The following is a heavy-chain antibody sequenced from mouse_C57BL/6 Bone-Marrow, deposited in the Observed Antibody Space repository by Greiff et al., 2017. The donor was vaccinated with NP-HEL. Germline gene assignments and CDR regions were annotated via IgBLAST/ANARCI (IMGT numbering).Heavy chain of an antibody. CDR3: ARFTTKGDWYFDV. Sequence: VQLQQSGPELVKPGASVKISCKASGYAFSSSWMNWVKQRPGTGLEWIGRIYPGDGDTNYNGKFKGKATLTAYKSSSTAYMQRSSLTSEDSAVYFCARFTTKGDWYFDVWGTGTTVTVSS. D-gene: IGHD1-1*01. J-gene: IGHJ1*03. V-gene: IGHV1-82*01. CDR1: GYAFSSSW. CDR2: IYPGDGDT.